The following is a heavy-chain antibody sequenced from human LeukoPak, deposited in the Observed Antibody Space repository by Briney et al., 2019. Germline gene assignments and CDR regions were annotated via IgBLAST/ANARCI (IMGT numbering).Heavy chain of an antibody. V-gene: IGHV3-30*18. CDR1: GFAFSSYG. D-gene: IGHD6-19*01. CDR3: AKGQYSSGLWAFDI. Sequence: GSLRLSCEAAGFAFSSYGMHWVRQAPGKGLEWVAVISYDGSNKYYADSVKGRFTISRDNSKNTLYLQMNSLRAEDTAVYYCAKGQYSSGLWAFDIWGQGTMVTVSS. J-gene: IGHJ3*02. CDR2: ISYDGSNK.